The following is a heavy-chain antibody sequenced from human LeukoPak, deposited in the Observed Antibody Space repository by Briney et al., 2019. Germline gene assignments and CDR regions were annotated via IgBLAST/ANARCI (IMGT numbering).Heavy chain of an antibody. CDR1: GFTFSSYG. D-gene: IGHD1-26*01. J-gene: IGHJ4*02. V-gene: IGHV3-30*18. CDR2: ISYDGSNK. Sequence: PGGSLRLSCAASGFTFSSYGMHWVRQAPGKGLEWVAVISYDGSNKYYADSVKGRFTISRDNSKNTLYLQMNSLRAEDTAVYYCAKDLKWDPRGYFDYWGQGTLVTVSS. CDR3: AKDLKWDPRGYFDY.